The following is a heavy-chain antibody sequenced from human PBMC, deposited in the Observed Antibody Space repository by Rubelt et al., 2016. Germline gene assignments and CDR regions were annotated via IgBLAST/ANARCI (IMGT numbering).Heavy chain of an antibody. CDR1: GGSISSYY. J-gene: IGHJ4*02. D-gene: IGHD3-22*01. CDR3: ASKVPPDDSFGY. CDR2: INHSGST. Sequence: QVQLQESGPGLVKPSETLSLTCTVSGGSISSYYWSWIRQPPGKGLEWIGEINHSGSTNYNPSLKSRGTISVDTSKNQFSLKLSSVTAADTAVYYCASKVPPDDSFGYWGQGTLVTVSS. V-gene: IGHV4-59*12.